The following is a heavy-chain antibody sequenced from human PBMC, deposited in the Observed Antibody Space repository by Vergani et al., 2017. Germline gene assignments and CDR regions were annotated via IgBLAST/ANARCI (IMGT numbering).Heavy chain of an antibody. J-gene: IGHJ6*03. Sequence: QVQLVQSGAEVTKPGASVKVSCKASGYTFTSYYMHWVRQAPGQGLEWMGIINPSGGSTSYAQKFQGRVTMTRDTSTSAFYMELSSLRSEDTAVYYCATAPPYDDFWSGYRGDYYYYMDVWGKGTTVTVSS. CDR3: ATAPPYDDFWSGYRGDYYYYMDV. V-gene: IGHV1-46*03. CDR2: INPSGGST. D-gene: IGHD3-3*01. CDR1: GYTFTSYY.